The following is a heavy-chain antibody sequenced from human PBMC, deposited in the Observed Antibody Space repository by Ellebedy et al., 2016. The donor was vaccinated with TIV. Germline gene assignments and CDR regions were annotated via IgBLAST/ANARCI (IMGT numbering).Heavy chain of an antibody. V-gene: IGHV3-23*01. CDR3: AREMLGGGYSFVTDC. D-gene: IGHD5-18*01. CDR1: GNRFRSYA. Sequence: GESLKISCVASGNRFRSYAMSWVRQAPGKGLEWVSVITGSGSYIYDADSVKGRFTISRDNSKNTLILQVNSLRAEDTAVYYCAREMLGGGYSFVTDCWGQGTLVTVSS. CDR2: ITGSGSYI. J-gene: IGHJ4*02.